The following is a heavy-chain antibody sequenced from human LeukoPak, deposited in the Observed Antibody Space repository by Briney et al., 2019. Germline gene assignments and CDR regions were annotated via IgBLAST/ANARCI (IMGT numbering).Heavy chain of an antibody. Sequence: GGSLRLSCAASGFTFSNYAMSWVRQAPGKGLEWVSAISSSGGGTYYAGSVKGRFTISRDQSKNTLYLQMNSLRGEDTAVYYCAKRDTISKYYFDYWGQGTLVTVSS. J-gene: IGHJ4*02. V-gene: IGHV3-23*01. CDR1: GFTFSNYA. CDR3: AKRDTISKYYFDY. D-gene: IGHD3-10*01. CDR2: ISSSGGGT.